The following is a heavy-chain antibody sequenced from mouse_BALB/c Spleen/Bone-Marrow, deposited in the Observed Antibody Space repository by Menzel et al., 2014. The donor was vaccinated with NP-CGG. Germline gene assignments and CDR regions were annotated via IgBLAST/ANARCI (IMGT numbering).Heavy chain of an antibody. J-gene: IGHJ2*01. Sequence: EVQLLESGGGLVQPGGSLKLSCAASGFTFSSYGMSWVRQTPDKKLELVATINSNGGSTYYPDSVKGRFTISRDNAKNTMYLQMNSLKSGDTAMSYSARDYNGSSAYWVLGTTLTVSS. V-gene: IGHV5-6-3*01. CDR3: ARDYNGSSAY. CDR2: INSNGGST. CDR1: GFTFSSYG. D-gene: IGHD1-1*01.